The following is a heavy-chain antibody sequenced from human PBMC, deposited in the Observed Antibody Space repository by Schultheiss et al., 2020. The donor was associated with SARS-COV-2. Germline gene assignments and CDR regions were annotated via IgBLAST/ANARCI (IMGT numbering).Heavy chain of an antibody. J-gene: IGHJ3*02. CDR3: ARAYYDFWSGYAFDI. CDR1: GYTFTSYG. V-gene: IGHV1-18*01. Sequence: ASVKVSCKASGYTFTSYGISWVRQAPGQGLEWMGWISAYNGNTNYPQKLQGRVTMTRNTSISTAYMELSSLRSEDTAVYYCARAYYDFWSGYAFDIWGQGTMVTVSS. D-gene: IGHD3-3*01. CDR2: ISAYNGNT.